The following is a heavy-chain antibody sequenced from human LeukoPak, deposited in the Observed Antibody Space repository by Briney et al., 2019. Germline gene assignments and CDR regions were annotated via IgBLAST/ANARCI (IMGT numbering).Heavy chain of an antibody. J-gene: IGHJ6*02. V-gene: IGHV4-4*07. CDR3: ARVGSSGYYYVHYGMDV. CDR1: GGSISSYY. D-gene: IGHD3-22*01. Sequence: GSLRLPCTVSGGSISSYYWSWIRQPAGKGLEWIGRIYTSGSTNYNPSLKSRVTMSVDTSKNQFSLKLSSVTAADTALYYCARVGSSGYYYVHYGMDVWGRGTTVTVSS. CDR2: IYTSGST.